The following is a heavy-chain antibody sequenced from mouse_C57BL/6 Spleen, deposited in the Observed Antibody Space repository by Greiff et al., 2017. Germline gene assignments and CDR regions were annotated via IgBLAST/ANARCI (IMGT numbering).Heavy chain of an antibody. CDR2: IYPGDGDT. J-gene: IGHJ2*01. V-gene: IGHV1-82*01. D-gene: IGHD3-2*02. Sequence: QVQLQQSGPELVKPGASVKISCKASGYAFSSSWMNWVKQRPGKGLEWIGRIYPGDGDTNYNGKFKGKATLTADKSSSTAYMQLSSLTSEDSAVYFCARKGDSSGYFDYWGQGTTLTVSS. CDR3: ARKGDSSGYFDY. CDR1: GYAFSSSW.